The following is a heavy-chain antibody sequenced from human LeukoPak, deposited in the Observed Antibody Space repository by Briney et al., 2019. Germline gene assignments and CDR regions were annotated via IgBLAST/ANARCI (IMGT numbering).Heavy chain of an antibody. D-gene: IGHD6-19*01. CDR1: GFTLSNHW. CDR3: IRSSGWPDY. CDR2: ITSDSDGSST. J-gene: IGHJ4*02. V-gene: IGHV3-74*01. Sequence: GGSLRLSCAATGFTLSNHWMHWVRQAPGKGLLWVSRITSDSDGSSTVYADSVRGRFTISRDNAKNTLYLQMNSLRAEDTAVYYCIRSSGWPDYWGQGTLVTVSS.